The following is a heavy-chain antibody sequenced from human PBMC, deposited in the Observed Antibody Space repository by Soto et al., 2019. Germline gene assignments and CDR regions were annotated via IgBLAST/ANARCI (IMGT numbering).Heavy chain of an antibody. D-gene: IGHD2-21*02. CDR3: APTVGVPGVD. Sequence: KTSETLSLTCALCGGSFSGYYWSWVRQPPWKGLEWIGEVNHSGSTNCNPSLKSRVTISVDTSKNQFSLKLSSVTAADTAVYYCAPTVGVPGVDCGQWTLVTGCS. CDR1: GGSFSGYY. V-gene: IGHV4-34*01. CDR2: VNHSGST. J-gene: IGHJ4*03.